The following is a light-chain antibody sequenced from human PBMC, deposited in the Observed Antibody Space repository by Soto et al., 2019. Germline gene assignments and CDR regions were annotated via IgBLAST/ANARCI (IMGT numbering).Light chain of an antibody. V-gene: IGKV3-20*01. CDR2: GAS. J-gene: IGKJ1*01. Sequence: EIVLTQSPGTLSLSPGETGTLSCRASQSVSDFYLAWYQQKPGQAPRLLIYGASSRATGIPDRFSGSGSGTEFTLTISRLEPEDFAVYYCQQYSNSTVTFGRGTKVDIK. CDR1: QSVSDFY. CDR3: QQYSNSTVT.